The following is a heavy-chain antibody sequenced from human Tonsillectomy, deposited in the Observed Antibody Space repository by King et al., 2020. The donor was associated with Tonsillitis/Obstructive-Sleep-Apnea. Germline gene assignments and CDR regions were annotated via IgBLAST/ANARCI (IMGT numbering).Heavy chain of an antibody. V-gene: IGHV5-10-1*03. CDR1: GYSFTSYW. D-gene: IGHD2-2*02. Sequence: QLVQSGAEVKKPGESLRISCKGSGYSFTSYWITWVRQMPGKGLEWMGRIDPSDSYTNYSPSFQGHVTISVDKSTSTAYLQWSSLKASDTAIYYCARVGCSSASCYTENWVDLWGQGTLVTVSS. CDR2: IDPSDSYT. J-gene: IGHJ5*02. CDR3: ARVGCSSASCYTENWVDL.